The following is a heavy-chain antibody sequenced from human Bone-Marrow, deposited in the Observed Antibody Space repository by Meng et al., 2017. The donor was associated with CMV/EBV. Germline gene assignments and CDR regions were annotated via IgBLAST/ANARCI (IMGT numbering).Heavy chain of an antibody. CDR1: GYTFTSYD. CDR3: ARSSDFWSGYYPD. D-gene: IGHD3-3*01. Sequence: ASVKVSCKASGYTFTSYDINWVRQATGQGLEWMGWMNPNSGTTDYAQKFQGRVTMTRNTSISTAYMELSSLRSEDTAVYYCARSSDFWSGYYPDWGQGTRVTGSS. J-gene: IGHJ4*02. CDR2: MNPNSGTT. V-gene: IGHV1-8*01.